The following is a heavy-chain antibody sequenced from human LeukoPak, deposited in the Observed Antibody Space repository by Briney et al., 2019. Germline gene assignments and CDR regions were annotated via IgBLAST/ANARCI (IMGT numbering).Heavy chain of an antibody. CDR2: ISGSGGST. D-gene: IGHD2-2*01. CDR3: ARDDIVVVPAAPHYGMDV. J-gene: IGHJ6*02. CDR1: GFTFSSYA. V-gene: IGHV3-23*01. Sequence: GGSLRLSCAASGFTFSSYAMSWVRQAPGKGLEWVSAISGSGGSTYYADSVKGRFTISRDNSKNTLYLQMNSLRAEDTAVYYCARDDIVVVPAAPHYGMDVWGQGTTVTVSS.